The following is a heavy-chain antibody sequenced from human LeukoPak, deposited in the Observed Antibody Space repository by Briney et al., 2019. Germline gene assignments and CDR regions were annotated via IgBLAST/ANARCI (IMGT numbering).Heavy chain of an antibody. V-gene: IGHV3-23*01. CDR3: AKEEGVLRFLEWLEDYYYGMDV. CDR1: GFTFSSYA. Sequence: PGGSLRLSCAASGFTFSSYAMSWVRQAPGKGLEWVSAISGSGGSTYYADSVKGRFTISRDNSMNTLYLQMNSLRAEDTAVYYCAKEEGVLRFLEWLEDYYYGMDVWGQGTTVTVSS. CDR2: ISGSGGST. J-gene: IGHJ6*02. D-gene: IGHD3-3*01.